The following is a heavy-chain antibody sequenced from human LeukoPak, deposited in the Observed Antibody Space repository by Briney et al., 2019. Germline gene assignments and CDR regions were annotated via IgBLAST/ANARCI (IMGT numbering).Heavy chain of an antibody. V-gene: IGHV3-23*01. CDR3: AKDVTGRDYSGDY. J-gene: IGHJ4*02. D-gene: IGHD4-11*01. Sequence: GGSLRLSCAASGFTLSNYAMSWVRQAPGKALERVSTIIVRGGDTFYADSVKGRFTTSRDNSKNTLYLQMNSLRAEDTAVYYCAKDVTGRDYSGDYCGQGTLVTVSS. CDR2: IIVRGGDT. CDR1: GFTLSNYA.